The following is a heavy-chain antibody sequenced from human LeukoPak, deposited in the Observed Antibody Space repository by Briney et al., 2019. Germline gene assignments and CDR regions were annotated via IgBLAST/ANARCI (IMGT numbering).Heavy chain of an antibody. CDR1: SGSISSSNW. CDR3: ARGSTIRFFDF. Sequence: PSGTLSLTCAVSSGSISSSNWWSWVRQPPGKGLEWIGEIYHSGSTNYNPSLKGRVTISVDKSKNQFSLKLSSVTAADTAVYYCARGSTIRFFDFWGQGTLVTVSS. V-gene: IGHV4-4*02. CDR2: IYHSGST. D-gene: IGHD5-12*01. J-gene: IGHJ4*02.